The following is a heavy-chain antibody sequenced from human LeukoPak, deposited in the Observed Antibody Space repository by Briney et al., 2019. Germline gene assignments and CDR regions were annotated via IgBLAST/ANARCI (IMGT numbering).Heavy chain of an antibody. CDR1: GGSISRYY. D-gene: IGHD2-2*01. Sequence: SETLPLICTVSGGSISRYYWSWIRQPPGKGLEWIGYIYYSGSTNYNPSLKSRFTISVDTSKNQFSLKLSSVTAADTAVYHCARGVWAPADDNRFDPWGQGTLVTISS. CDR2: IYYSGST. J-gene: IGHJ5*02. CDR3: ARGVWAPADDNRFDP. V-gene: IGHV4-59*01.